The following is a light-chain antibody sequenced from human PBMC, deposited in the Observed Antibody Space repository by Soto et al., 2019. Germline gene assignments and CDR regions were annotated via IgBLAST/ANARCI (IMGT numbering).Light chain of an antibody. V-gene: IGKV1-9*01. Sequence: DIQLTQSPSFLSASVGDRVTITCRASQDLNNYLAWYQQKPGEAPKLLMYVASTLQSGVPSRFSGSGSGTEFTLTISGLQFGDFATYFCQQLSHYPYTFGQGTKLEI. CDR2: VAS. J-gene: IGKJ2*01. CDR3: QQLSHYPYT. CDR1: QDLNNY.